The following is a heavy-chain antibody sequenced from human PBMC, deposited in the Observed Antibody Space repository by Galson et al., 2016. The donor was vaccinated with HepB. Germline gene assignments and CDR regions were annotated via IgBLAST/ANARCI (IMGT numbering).Heavy chain of an antibody. V-gene: IGHV4-38-2*02. CDR3: ARAAVGENWYFDL. Sequence: LSLTCTVSGYPIRNGYFWGWIRRSPGKGLEWIGSMHQDGSTYYNPSFKGRVSTSVDTSKNQFSLNLNSVAAADTAVYYCARAAVGENWYFDLWGRGTLVTVSA. D-gene: IGHD3-10*01. CDR1: GYPIRNGYF. J-gene: IGHJ2*01. CDR2: MHQDGST.